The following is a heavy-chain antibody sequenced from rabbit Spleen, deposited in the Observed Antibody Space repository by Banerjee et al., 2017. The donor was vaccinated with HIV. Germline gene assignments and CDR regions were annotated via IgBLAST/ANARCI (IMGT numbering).Heavy chain of an antibody. CDR1: GFSFGSNDY. Sequence: QSLEESGGDLVKPGASLTVTCTASGFSFGSNDYMCWVRQAPGKGLEWIGCVDVGSSGFTYFANWAKGRFTISKTSSTTVTLKMTSLTAADTATYFCARDTSSSFSSYGMDLWGPGTLVTVS. CDR2: VDVGSSGFT. J-gene: IGHJ6*01. CDR3: ARDTSSSFSSYGMDL. D-gene: IGHD1-1*01. V-gene: IGHV1S40*01.